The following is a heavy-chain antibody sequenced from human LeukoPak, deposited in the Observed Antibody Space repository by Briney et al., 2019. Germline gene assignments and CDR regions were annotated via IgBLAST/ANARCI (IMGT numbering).Heavy chain of an antibody. CDR1: GYSISSGYY. CDR3: ARNTTSYCSSTSCAPHNWFDP. V-gene: IGHV4-38-2*02. Sequence: SETLSLTCTVSGYSISSGYYWGWIRQPPGKGLEWIGSIYHSGSTYYNPYLKSRVTISVDTSKNQFSLKLSSVTAADTAVYYCARNTTSYCSSTSCAPHNWFDPWGQGTLVTVSS. J-gene: IGHJ5*02. CDR2: IYHSGST. D-gene: IGHD2-2*01.